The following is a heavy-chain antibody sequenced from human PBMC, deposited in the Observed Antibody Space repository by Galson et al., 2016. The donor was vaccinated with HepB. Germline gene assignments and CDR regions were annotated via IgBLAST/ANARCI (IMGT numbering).Heavy chain of an antibody. D-gene: IGHD6-19*01. V-gene: IGHV5-51*01. CDR1: GYTFTDYW. CDR2: TYPRESDT. CDR3: ARVMGQWLPYF. Sequence: QSGAEVKKPGESLKISCETSGYTFTDYWIGWVRQLPGKGLEWMGITYPRESDTRYSPSFQGQVTISAEKSISTLYLHWSSLKASDTAMYYCARVMGQWLPYFWGQGTLVTVSS. J-gene: IGHJ4*02.